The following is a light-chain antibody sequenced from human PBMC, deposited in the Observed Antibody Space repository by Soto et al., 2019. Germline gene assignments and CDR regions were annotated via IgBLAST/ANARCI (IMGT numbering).Light chain of an antibody. CDR1: QSVSSN. CDR2: GAS. J-gene: IGKJ4*01. CDR3: QQYNNWPPT. Sequence: EIVMTQSPATLSVSPGERATLSCRASQSVSSNLAWYQQKPGQAPRLLIYGASTRATGIPARFSGSGSGTEFTLTISSLQSEDVAVYYCQQYNNWPPTFGGGTKVDI. V-gene: IGKV3-15*01.